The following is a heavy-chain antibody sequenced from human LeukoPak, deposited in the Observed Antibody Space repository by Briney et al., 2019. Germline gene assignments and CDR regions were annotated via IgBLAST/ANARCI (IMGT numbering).Heavy chain of an antibody. CDR2: INSDGSSA. V-gene: IGHV3-74*01. CDR3: ARDDSSGWWGADAFDI. J-gene: IGHJ3*02. Sequence: GGSLRLSCAASGFTFSSYWMHWVRQAPGKGLVWVSRINSDGSSASYADSVKGRFTISRDNAKNTLYLQMNSLRAEDTAVYYCARDDSSGWWGADAFDIWGQGTMVTVSS. CDR1: GFTFSSYW. D-gene: IGHD6-19*01.